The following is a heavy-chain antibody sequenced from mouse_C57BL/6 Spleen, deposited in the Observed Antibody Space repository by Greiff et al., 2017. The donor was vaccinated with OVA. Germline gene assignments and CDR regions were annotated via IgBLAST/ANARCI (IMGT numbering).Heavy chain of an antibody. CDR2: ISSGSSTI. Sequence: EVQVVESGGGLVKPGGSLKLSCAASGFTFSDYGMHWVRQAPEKGLEWVAYISSGSSTIYYADTVKGRFTISRDNAKNTLFLQMTSLRSEDTAMYYCARGGTGGWYFDVWGTGTTVTVSS. D-gene: IGHD4-1*01. J-gene: IGHJ1*03. CDR1: GFTFSDYG. CDR3: ARGGTGGWYFDV. V-gene: IGHV5-17*01.